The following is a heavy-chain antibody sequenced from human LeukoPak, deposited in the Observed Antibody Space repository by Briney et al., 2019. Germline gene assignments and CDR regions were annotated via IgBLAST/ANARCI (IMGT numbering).Heavy chain of an antibody. CDR1: GGSFSGYY. D-gene: IGHD3-10*01. CDR3: ARVSGVSYYYMDT. J-gene: IGHJ6*03. CDR2: INHSGST. Sequence: SETLSLTCAVYGGSFSGYYWSGIRQPRGKGLEWIGEINHSGSTNYNPSLKSRVTISVHTSKNKSCLTLSSVTAADTEVYYCARVSGVSYYYMDTWGKETTLTVSS. V-gene: IGHV4-34*01.